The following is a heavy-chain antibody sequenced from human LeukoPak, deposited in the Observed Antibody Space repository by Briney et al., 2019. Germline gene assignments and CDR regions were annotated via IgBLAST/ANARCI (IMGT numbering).Heavy chain of an antibody. Sequence: SETLSLTCTVSGGSISSSNYYWGWIRQPPGKGLEWIGSIYYSGNTYYNPSLKSRVTISVDTSKNQFSLKLSSVTAADTAVYYCARDGYKTWGQGTLVTVSS. J-gene: IGHJ5*02. CDR3: ARDGYKT. CDR1: GGSISSSNYY. V-gene: IGHV4-39*02. D-gene: IGHD5-24*01. CDR2: IYYSGNT.